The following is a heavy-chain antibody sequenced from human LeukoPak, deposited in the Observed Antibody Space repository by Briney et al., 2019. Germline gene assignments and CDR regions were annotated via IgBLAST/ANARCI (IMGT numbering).Heavy chain of an antibody. CDR3: ARGHSSSWPDY. Sequence: GGSLRLSCAASGFTFSSYAMHWVRQAPGKGLEWVAVISYDGSNKYYADSVKGRFTISRDNSKNTLYLQMNSLRAEDTAVYYCARGHSSSWPDYWGQGTLVTVSS. V-gene: IGHV3-30*04. CDR1: GFTFSSYA. D-gene: IGHD6-13*01. J-gene: IGHJ4*02. CDR2: ISYDGSNK.